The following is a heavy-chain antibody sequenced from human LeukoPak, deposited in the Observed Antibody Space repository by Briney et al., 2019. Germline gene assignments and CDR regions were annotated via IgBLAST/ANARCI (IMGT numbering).Heavy chain of an antibody. V-gene: IGHV4-61*01. CDR3: ARGGDTVID. CDR2: VYYSGRT. CDR1: GGSVSSDSYY. J-gene: IGHJ4*02. Sequence: SETLSLTCTISGGSVSSDSYYWTWIRQPPGKGLEWIGYVYYSGRTNYNPTLKSRVTISVDTSKNQFSLKLSSVTAADTAVYYCARGGDTVIDWGQGTLVTVSS. D-gene: IGHD2-21*01.